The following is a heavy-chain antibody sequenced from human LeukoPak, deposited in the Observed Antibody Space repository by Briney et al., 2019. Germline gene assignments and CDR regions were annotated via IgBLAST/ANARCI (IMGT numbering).Heavy chain of an antibody. V-gene: IGHV1-69*01. Sequence: SVKVSFKASGGTFSSYAISWVRQAPGQGLEWMGGIIPIFGTANYAQKFQGRVTITADESTSTAYMELSSLRSEDTAVYYCARGPVLRYFDWLLDPWGQGTLVTVSS. D-gene: IGHD3-9*01. CDR1: GGTFSSYA. J-gene: IGHJ5*02. CDR3: ARGPVLRYFDWLLDP. CDR2: IIPIFGTA.